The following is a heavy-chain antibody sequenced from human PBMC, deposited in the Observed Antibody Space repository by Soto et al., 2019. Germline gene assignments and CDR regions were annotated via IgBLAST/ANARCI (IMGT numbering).Heavy chain of an antibody. CDR3: ARERVIVATWSYGMDV. CDR2: IYYSGST. J-gene: IGHJ6*02. CDR1: GGSISSGGYY. D-gene: IGHD5-12*01. Sequence: SETLSLTCTVSGGSISSGGYYWSWIRQHPGKGLEWIGYIYYSGSTYYNPSLKSRVTISVDTSKNQFSLKLSSVTAADTAVYYCARERVIVATWSYGMDVWGQGTTVTVSS. V-gene: IGHV4-31*03.